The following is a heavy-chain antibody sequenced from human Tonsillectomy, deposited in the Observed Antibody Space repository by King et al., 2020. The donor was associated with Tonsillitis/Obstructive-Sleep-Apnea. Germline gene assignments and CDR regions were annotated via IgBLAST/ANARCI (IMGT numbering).Heavy chain of an antibody. Sequence: VQLVESGGGVVQPGGSLRLSCAASGFTFSSYWMSWVRQAPGKGLEWVANIKQDGSEKYYVDSVKGRFTISRDNAKNSLYLQMNSLRAEDTAVYYCAREGYYDSSGYYYAYYYYYMDVWGKGTTVTVSS. CDR3: AREGYYDSSGYYYAYYYYYMDV. CDR2: IKQDGSEK. J-gene: IGHJ6*03. CDR1: GFTFSSYW. D-gene: IGHD3-22*01. V-gene: IGHV3-7*01.